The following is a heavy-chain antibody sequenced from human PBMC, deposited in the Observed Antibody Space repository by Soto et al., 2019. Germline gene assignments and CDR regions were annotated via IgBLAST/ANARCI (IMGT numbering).Heavy chain of an antibody. J-gene: IGHJ3*01. CDR3: ARARWYDAFDV. CDR2: IFHGGST. Sequence: SETLSLTCAVSGFFISSGNYWGWIRKPPGKGLEWIGSIFHGGSTYYNPSLKSRVTISVDMSKNQFSLKLNSVTAADTAVYYCARARWYDAFDVWGQGTVVTVSS. D-gene: IGHD2-15*01. CDR1: GFFISSGNY. V-gene: IGHV4-38-2*01.